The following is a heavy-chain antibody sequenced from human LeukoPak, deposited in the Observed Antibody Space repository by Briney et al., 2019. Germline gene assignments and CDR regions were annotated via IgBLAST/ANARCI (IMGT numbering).Heavy chain of an antibody. J-gene: IGHJ4*02. CDR3: ASISAPIDY. D-gene: IGHD3-9*01. Sequence: GRSLRLSCAASGFTFSSYWMSWVRQAPEKGLEWVANIKKDGSQRYYVDSVKGRFTISRDNAKNSLYLQMNSLRAEDTAVYYCASISAPIDYWGQGTLVTVSS. CDR1: GFTFSSYW. V-gene: IGHV3-7*01. CDR2: IKKDGSQR.